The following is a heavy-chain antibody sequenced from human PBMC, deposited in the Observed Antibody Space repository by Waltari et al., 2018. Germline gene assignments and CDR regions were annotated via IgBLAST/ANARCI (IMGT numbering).Heavy chain of an antibody. CDR1: GFTFSSYG. V-gene: IGHV3-21*02. CDR2: IRRRSDYV. J-gene: IGHJ4*02. CDR3: ASSTYDYGSGSYYFIDY. D-gene: IGHD3-10*01. Sequence: EVQLVESGGGLVKPGGSLRLSCAASGFTFSSYGLNWVRQGTGKGLAWVAFIRRRSDYVNDADSLKGRFTTSRDNAKNSLYLQMNSLRAEDTAVYYCASSTYDYGSGSYYFIDYWGQGTLVTVSS.